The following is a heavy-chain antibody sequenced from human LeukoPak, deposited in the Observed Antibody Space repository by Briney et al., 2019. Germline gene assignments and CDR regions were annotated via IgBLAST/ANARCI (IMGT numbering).Heavy chain of an antibody. CDR2: IKKTGSET. CDR1: GFTFSHFW. J-gene: IGHJ4*02. CDR3: VREDGYCSGGNCYSYFDS. V-gene: IGHV3-7*01. Sequence: GGSLRLSCAASGFTFSHFWMSWVRQAPGKGLEWVAYIKKTGSETYYVDSVKGRFTITRDNTRNSLFLQMYSLRAEDTAVYFCVREDGYCSGGNCYSYFDSWGQGTLVTVSS. D-gene: IGHD2-15*01.